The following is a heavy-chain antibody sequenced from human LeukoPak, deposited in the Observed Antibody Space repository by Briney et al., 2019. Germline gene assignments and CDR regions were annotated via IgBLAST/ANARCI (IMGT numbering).Heavy chain of an antibody. D-gene: IGHD4-17*01. V-gene: IGHV3-11*04. J-gene: IGHJ4*02. Sequence: PGGSLRLSCAASGFTFSDYYMSWIRQAPGKGLEWVSYISSSGSTIYYADSVKGRFTISRDNAKNSLYLQMNSLRAEDTAVYYCAREDYSDDYEYYFDYWGQGTLVTVSS. CDR1: GFTFSDYY. CDR3: AREDYSDDYEYYFDY. CDR2: ISSSGSTI.